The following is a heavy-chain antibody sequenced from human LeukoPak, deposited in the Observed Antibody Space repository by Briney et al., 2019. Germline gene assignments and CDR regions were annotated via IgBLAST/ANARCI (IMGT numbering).Heavy chain of an antibody. D-gene: IGHD3-9*01. CDR2: FDPEDGET. CDR3: ATSLGLRYFDWLSGGFDY. J-gene: IGHJ4*02. CDR1: GYTLTELF. V-gene: IGHV1-24*01. Sequence: GASVKVSCKVSGYTLTELFMHWVRQAPGKGLEWMGGFDPEDGETIYAQKFQGRVTMTEDTSTDTAYMELSSLRSEDTAVYYCATSLGLRYFDWLSGGFDYWGQGTLVTVSS.